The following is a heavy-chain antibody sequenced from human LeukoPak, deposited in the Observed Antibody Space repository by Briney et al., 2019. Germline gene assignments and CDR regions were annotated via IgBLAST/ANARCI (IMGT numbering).Heavy chain of an antibody. Sequence: GGSLRLSCAASGFTFNSYKMNWVRQAPGKGLEWVSSISSSSSYIYYADSVKGRFTISRDNAKNSLYLQMNSLRVEDTAVYYCARVQSQLLPDYWGQGTLVTVSP. CDR2: ISSSSSYI. V-gene: IGHV3-21*01. CDR3: ARVQSQLLPDY. D-gene: IGHD2-2*01. J-gene: IGHJ4*02. CDR1: GFTFNSYK.